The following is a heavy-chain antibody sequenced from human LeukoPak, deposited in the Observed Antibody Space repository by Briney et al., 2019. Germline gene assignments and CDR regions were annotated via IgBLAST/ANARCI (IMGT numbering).Heavy chain of an antibody. CDR1: GGTFSSYA. CDR2: IIPIFGTA. V-gene: IGHV1-69*05. J-gene: IGHJ4*02. Sequence: SVKVSCKASGGTFSSYAISWVRQAPGQGLEWMVGIIPIFGTANYAQKFQGRVTITTDESTSTAYMELSSLRSEDTAVYYCARENIVVVPAAIRYFDYWGQGTLVTVSS. CDR3: ARENIVVVPAAIRYFDY. D-gene: IGHD2-2*01.